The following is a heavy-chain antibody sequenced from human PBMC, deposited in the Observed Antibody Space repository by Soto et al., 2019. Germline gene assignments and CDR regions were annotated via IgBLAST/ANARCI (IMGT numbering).Heavy chain of an antibody. CDR3: ARKLAGTNAFDI. CDR1: GGSVSSGAYY. Sequence: QVQLQETGPGLVKPSQTLSLTCTVSGGSVSSGAYYWSWIRQHPGEGLEWIGYISYSGTSYYNPSLQSRLTMSVDTSKNQFSLQLSSVAAADTAGYYCARKLAGTNAFDIWGQGTMVTVSS. CDR2: ISYSGTS. D-gene: IGHD6-19*01. V-gene: IGHV4-31*03. J-gene: IGHJ3*02.